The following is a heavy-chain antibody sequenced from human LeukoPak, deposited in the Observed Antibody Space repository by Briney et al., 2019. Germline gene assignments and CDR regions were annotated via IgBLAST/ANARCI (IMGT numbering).Heavy chain of an antibody. D-gene: IGHD2-2*01. CDR2: ISNDGSSK. V-gene: IGHV3-30*18. CDR3: AKAAYCTSTSCHFSGYAQRPLDS. CDR1: GFTFNTYG. Sequence: GGSLRLSCVASGFTFNTYGMHWVRQAPGKGLEWVAGISNDGSSKDYADSVKGRFTISRDKSKNTVYLQMNSLRVEDTAVYYCAKAAYCTSTSCHFSGYAQRPLDSRGQGTLVTVSS. J-gene: IGHJ4*02.